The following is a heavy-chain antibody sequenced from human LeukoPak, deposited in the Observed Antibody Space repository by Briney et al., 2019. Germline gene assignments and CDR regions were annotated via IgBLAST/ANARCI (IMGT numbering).Heavy chain of an antibody. V-gene: IGHV3-21*04. CDR1: GFTFSSYS. CDR2: ISSSSSYI. Sequence: GGSLRLSCAASGFTFSSYSMNWVRQAPGKGLEWVSSISSSSSYIYYADSVKGRFTISRDNAKNSLHLQMNSLRAEDTALYYCARVGTSGGEPGSLDYWGQGTLVTVSS. CDR3: ARVGTSGGEPGSLDY. J-gene: IGHJ4*02. D-gene: IGHD3-10*01.